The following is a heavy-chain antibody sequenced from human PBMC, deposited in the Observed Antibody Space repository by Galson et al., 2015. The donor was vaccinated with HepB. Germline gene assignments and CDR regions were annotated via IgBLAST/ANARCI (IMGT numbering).Heavy chain of an antibody. Sequence: SLRLSCAGSGFTFSDYVMIWVRQAPAKGLEWVSVISGSGGSTYSADSVKDRFTISRDNSKNTLYLQMNSLRAEDTAVYYCAKAVGGYMTDWFDPWGQGTLVTVSS. J-gene: IGHJ5*02. CDR2: ISGSGGST. CDR1: GFTFSDYV. V-gene: IGHV3-23*01. D-gene: IGHD5-12*01. CDR3: AKAVGGYMTDWFDP.